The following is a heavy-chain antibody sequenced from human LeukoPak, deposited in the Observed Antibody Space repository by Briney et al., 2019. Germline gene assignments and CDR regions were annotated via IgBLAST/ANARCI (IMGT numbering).Heavy chain of an antibody. J-gene: IGHJ6*03. CDR1: GFTFSSYA. CDR2: ISGSGVSGAGT. Sequence: WGSLRLSCVASGFTFSSYAMSWVRQAPGKGLEWVSGISGSGVSGAGTYYADSVKGRFTISRDNSKNTLYLQMNSLRAEDTAEYYCTKDRWELPKRNYMDVWGKGTTVTVSS. V-gene: IGHV3-23*01. CDR3: TKDRWELPKRNYMDV. D-gene: IGHD1-26*01.